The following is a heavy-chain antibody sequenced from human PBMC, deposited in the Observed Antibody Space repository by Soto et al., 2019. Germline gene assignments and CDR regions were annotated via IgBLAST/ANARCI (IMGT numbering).Heavy chain of an antibody. CDR1: GYPFNSYH. V-gene: IGHV1-46*02. D-gene: IGHD5-18*01. CDR2: INPTEGRT. CDR3: ARGREISFGYNWFDP. Sequence: QVQLVQSGAEVRKPGASVKLSCQTSGYPFNSYHMHWVRQAPGQGLEWMGVINPTEGRTRYSQKFQHRVTMTRDTSTSTVYMELRSLRSEDTAIYFCARGREISFGYNWFDPWGQGTLVTVSS. J-gene: IGHJ5*02.